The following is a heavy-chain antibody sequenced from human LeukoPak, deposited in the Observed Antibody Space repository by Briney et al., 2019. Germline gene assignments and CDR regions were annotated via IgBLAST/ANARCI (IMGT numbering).Heavy chain of an antibody. CDR1: GDSISSGGYY. Sequence: ASQTLSLTCTVSGDSISSGGYYWSWIRQHPGKGLGLEWIGYIYYTGSTYYNPSLKSRVIMSVDTSQNQFFLKLTSVTAADTAVYYCARGHLGSALDYWGQGTLVTVSS. D-gene: IGHD2-15*01. CDR3: ARGHLGSALDY. CDR2: IYYTGST. J-gene: IGHJ4*02. V-gene: IGHV4-31*03.